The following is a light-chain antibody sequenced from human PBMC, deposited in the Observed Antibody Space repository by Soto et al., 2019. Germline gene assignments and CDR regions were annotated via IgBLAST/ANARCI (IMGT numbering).Light chain of an antibody. CDR3: QQYGSLPIT. CDR2: GPH. V-gene: IGKV3-20*01. Sequence: EIVLTQAPRSLFLSAGERATVPCRSSQSISSAYIAWYQQKPGQTPRLLIYGPHTRAAGIPDRFSGSGSGTDFTLTINILESEDFAVYCCQQYGSLPITFGRGTRLEIK. CDR1: QSISSAY. J-gene: IGKJ5*01.